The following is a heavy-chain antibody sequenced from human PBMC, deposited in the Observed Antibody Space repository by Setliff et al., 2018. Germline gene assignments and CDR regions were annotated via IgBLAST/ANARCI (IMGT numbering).Heavy chain of an antibody. Sequence: PSETLSLTCTVSGGSINSMSYYWGWIRQPPGKGLEWIGSIYHSGSSYYNPSLRSRVTISVDTSKNQFSLILRSVTAADTAVYFCARHLLVQGTYHFDYWGQGSPVTVSS. D-gene: IGHD3-10*01. CDR3: ARHLLVQGTYHFDY. V-gene: IGHV4-39*01. J-gene: IGHJ4*02. CDR1: GGSINSMSYY. CDR2: IYHSGSS.